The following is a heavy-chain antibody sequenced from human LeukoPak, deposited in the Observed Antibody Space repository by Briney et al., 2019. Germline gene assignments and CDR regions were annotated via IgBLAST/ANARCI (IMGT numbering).Heavy chain of an antibody. Sequence: SETLSLTCTVSGGSINIYYWSWIRQPAGKGLEWIGRIYTSGSTNYNPSLKTRVTMSVDTSKNQFSLKLSSVTAADTAVYYCARGTTVTTDYWGQGTLVTVSS. CDR3: ARGTTVTTDY. J-gene: IGHJ4*02. V-gene: IGHV4-4*07. CDR1: GGSINIYY. D-gene: IGHD4-17*01. CDR2: IYTSGST.